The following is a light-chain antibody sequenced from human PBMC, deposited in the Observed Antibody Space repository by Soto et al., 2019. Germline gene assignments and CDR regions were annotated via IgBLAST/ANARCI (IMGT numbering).Light chain of an antibody. CDR3: HYYAVVWA. V-gene: IGKV1-5*01. Sequence: DIQMTQSPSTLSASVGDRVTITCRASQSISDRLAWYQQKPGKAPTVLIYDASILESGVPSRFSGSGSGTEFILTITSKQPDDFATYYCHYYAVVWAFGPGTKVEIK. CDR1: QSISDR. CDR2: DAS. J-gene: IGKJ1*01.